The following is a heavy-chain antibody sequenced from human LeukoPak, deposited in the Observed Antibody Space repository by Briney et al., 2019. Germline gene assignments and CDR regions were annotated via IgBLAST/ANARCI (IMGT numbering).Heavy chain of an antibody. CDR1: GFTFSSNY. CDR3: ARGTYNSGWYGIDY. Sequence: PGGSLRLSCAASGFTFSSNYMSWVRQAPGKGLEWVSVIYSGGTTYYADSVKGRFTISRDNSKNTVYLQMNNLRAEDTAVYYCARGTYNSGWYGIDYWGQGTLVTVSS. CDR2: IYSGGTT. D-gene: IGHD6-19*01. V-gene: IGHV3-53*01. J-gene: IGHJ4*02.